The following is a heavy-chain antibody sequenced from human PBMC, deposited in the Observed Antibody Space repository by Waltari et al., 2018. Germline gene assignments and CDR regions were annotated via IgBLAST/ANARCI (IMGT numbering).Heavy chain of an antibody. CDR1: GGSISSYY. Sequence: QVQLQESGPGLVKPSETLSLTCTVSGGSISSYYWSWIRQPPGKGLEWIGYIYYSGATSYNPSLNGRVTISVDTSKNQFSLKLSSVTAADTAVYYCARAYDSSGFDWGDAFDIWGQGTMVTVSS. J-gene: IGHJ3*02. CDR3: ARAYDSSGFDWGDAFDI. D-gene: IGHD3-22*01. CDR2: IYYSGAT. V-gene: IGHV4-59*01.